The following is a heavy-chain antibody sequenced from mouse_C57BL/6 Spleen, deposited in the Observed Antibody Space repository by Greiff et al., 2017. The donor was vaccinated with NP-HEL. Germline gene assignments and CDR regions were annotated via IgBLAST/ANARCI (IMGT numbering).Heavy chain of an antibody. Sequence: EVKLQESGGGLVQPKGSLKLSCAASGFTFTTYAMHWVRQAPGKGLEWVARIRSKSSNYATYYADSVKDRFTISRDDSQSMLYLQMNNLKTEDTAMYYCVRDGDYDYGRGFAYWGQGTLVTVSA. CDR1: GFTFTTYA. J-gene: IGHJ3*01. CDR2: IRSKSSNYAT. CDR3: VRDGDYDYGRGFAY. V-gene: IGHV10-3*01. D-gene: IGHD2-4*01.